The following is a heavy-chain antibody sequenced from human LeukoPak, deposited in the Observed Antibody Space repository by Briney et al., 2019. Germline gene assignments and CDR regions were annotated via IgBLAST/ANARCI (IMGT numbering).Heavy chain of an antibody. V-gene: IGHV3-7*01. CDR1: GFTVSSNH. Sequence: GGSLRLSCAASGFTVSSNHMSWVRQAPGKGLEWVANIKQDGSEKYYVDSVKGRFTISRDNAKNSLYLQMNSLRAEDTAVYYCARDQYYYDSSGPLFDYWGQGTLVAVSS. J-gene: IGHJ4*02. CDR2: IKQDGSEK. CDR3: ARDQYYYDSSGPLFDY. D-gene: IGHD3-22*01.